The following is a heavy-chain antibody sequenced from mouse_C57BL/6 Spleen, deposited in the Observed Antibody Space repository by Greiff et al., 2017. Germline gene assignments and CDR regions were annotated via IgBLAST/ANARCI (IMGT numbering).Heavy chain of an antibody. D-gene: IGHD1-1*01. Sequence: VQLQQSGAELVRPGASGKLSCTASGFNIKDYYMHWVKQRPEPGLEWIGRIDPEDGDTEYAPKFQGKATMTADTSSNTAYLQLSSLTSEDTAVYYCTTGDYGSSGNFDYWGQGTTLTVSS. V-gene: IGHV14-1*01. J-gene: IGHJ2*01. CDR2: IDPEDGDT. CDR3: TTGDYGSSGNFDY. CDR1: GFNIKDYY.